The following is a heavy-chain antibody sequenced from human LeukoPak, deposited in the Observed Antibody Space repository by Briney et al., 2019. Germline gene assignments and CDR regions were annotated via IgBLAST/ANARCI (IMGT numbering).Heavy chain of an antibody. Sequence: GGSLRLSCTASGFTFGDYAMSWFRQAPGKGLEWVGFIRSKAYGGTTEYAASVKGRFTISRDDSKSIAYPQMNSLKTEDTAVYYCTRDSVNKEYYFDYWGQGTLVTVSS. CDR1: GFTFGDYA. D-gene: IGHD1/OR15-1a*01. V-gene: IGHV3-49*03. CDR2: IRSKAYGGTT. J-gene: IGHJ4*02. CDR3: TRDSVNKEYYFDY.